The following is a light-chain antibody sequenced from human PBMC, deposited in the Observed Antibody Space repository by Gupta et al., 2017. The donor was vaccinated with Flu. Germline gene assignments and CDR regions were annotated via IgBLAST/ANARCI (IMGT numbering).Light chain of an antibody. CDR1: KIGTRN. V-gene: IGLV3-9*01. J-gene: IGLJ1*01. CDR2: KDS. Sequence: TCRGYKIGTRNVHWYQQKPGQAPVLVIFKDSSPPSGIPERFSGYNSGNTATLTISRDQGEDEADYYCSVWDTSAYVFGTGTRVTVL. CDR3: SVWDTSAYV.